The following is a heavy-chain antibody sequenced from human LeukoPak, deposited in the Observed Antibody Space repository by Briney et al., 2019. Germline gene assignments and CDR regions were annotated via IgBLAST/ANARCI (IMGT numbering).Heavy chain of an antibody. CDR3: ARDLVAYNWNYLTTDYYYMDV. CDR1: GYTFTSYG. D-gene: IGHD1-7*01. Sequence: GASVKVSCKASGYTFTSYGISWVRQAPGQGLEWMGWISAYNGNTNYAQKLQGRVTMTTDTSTSTAYMELRSLRSDDTAVYYCARDLVAYNWNYLTTDYYYMDVWGKGTTVTVSS. J-gene: IGHJ6*03. V-gene: IGHV1-18*01. CDR2: ISAYNGNT.